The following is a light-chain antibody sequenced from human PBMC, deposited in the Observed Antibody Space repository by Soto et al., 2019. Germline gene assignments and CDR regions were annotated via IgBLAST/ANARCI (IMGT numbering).Light chain of an antibody. CDR2: GAS. Sequence: EIVLTQSPGTLSLSPGERATLSCRASQSVSSTYLAWYQQKPGQAPRLLIYGASSRATGIPDRFSGSGSGTDFTLTISRLEPEDLAVYYCQQYGSSPRNFGQGTKVDIK. V-gene: IGKV3-20*01. CDR3: QQYGSSPRN. J-gene: IGKJ1*01. CDR1: QSVSSTY.